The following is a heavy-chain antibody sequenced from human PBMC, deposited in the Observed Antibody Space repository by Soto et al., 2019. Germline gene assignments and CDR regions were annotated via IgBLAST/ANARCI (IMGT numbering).Heavy chain of an antibody. J-gene: IGHJ4*02. CDR3: GRLEGLATITYYFDY. D-gene: IGHD3-3*01. Sequence: LQLQEAGPGLVKPSATLSLTCTVSGGSVSSSSYYWGWVRQPPGKALEWIGSAYYSGSTQYNPSLETRVTISVDKSKNLSSLMLMSLSAAYTAVYYCGRLEGLATITYYFDYWCQGALGTVSS. CDR2: AYYSGST. CDR1: GGSVSSSSYY. V-gene: IGHV4-39*01.